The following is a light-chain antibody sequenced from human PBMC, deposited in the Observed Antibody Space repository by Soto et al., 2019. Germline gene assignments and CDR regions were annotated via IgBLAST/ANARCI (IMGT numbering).Light chain of an antibody. V-gene: IGKV1-39*01. CDR3: QQSYDMPWT. Sequence: DIQVTQSPCSLSGSVGGTGTITFLTSQSISSYLSWYQQKPGKAPKLLIYAAYTLQSGVPSRFSGSGSGTEFTPTISSLQPEDFAAYYCQQSYDMPWTFGQGTKVDIK. CDR2: AAY. J-gene: IGKJ1*01. CDR1: QSISSY.